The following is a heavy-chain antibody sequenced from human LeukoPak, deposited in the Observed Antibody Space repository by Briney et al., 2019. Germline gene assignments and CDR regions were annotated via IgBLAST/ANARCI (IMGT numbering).Heavy chain of an antibody. V-gene: IGHV3-23*01. CDR2: VSSSGDST. J-gene: IGHJ4*02. CDR1: GFTFSSYA. Sequence: GGSLRLSCAASGFTFSSYAMSWVRQTPGKGLEWVSAVSSSGDSTYHADSVKGRFTISRDNSKNTLYLQMNSLRAEDTAVYYCAKELGMIVVVPPVPYFDYWGQGTLVTVSS. D-gene: IGHD3-22*01. CDR3: AKELGMIVVVPPVPYFDY.